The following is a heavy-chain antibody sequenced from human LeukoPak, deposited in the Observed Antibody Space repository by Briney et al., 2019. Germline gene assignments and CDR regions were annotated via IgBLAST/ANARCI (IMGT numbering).Heavy chain of an antibody. Sequence: PSETLSLTCTVSGFSISSGYYWGWIRQHPGKGLEWIGYIYYSGSTYYNPSLKSRVTLSVDTSKNQFSLKLSSVTAADTAVYYCAGRVGGWLLQDSAFDIWGQGTMVTVSS. V-gene: IGHV4-31*03. CDR3: AGRVGGWLLQDSAFDI. J-gene: IGHJ3*02. CDR1: GFSISSGYY. CDR2: IYYSGST. D-gene: IGHD3-22*01.